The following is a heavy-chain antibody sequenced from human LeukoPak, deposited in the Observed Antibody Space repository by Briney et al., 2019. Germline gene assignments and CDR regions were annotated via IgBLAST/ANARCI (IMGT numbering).Heavy chain of an antibody. CDR1: GYTFTSYD. CDR3: AREAPVDIVATLTL. J-gene: IGHJ4*02. D-gene: IGHD5-12*01. V-gene: IGHV1-46*01. Sequence: ASVKVSCKASGYTFTSYDINWVRQATGQGLEWMGIINPSGGSTSYAQKFQGRVTMTRDTSTSTVYMELSSLRSEDTAVYYCAREAPVDIVATLTLWGQGTLVTVSS. CDR2: INPSGGST.